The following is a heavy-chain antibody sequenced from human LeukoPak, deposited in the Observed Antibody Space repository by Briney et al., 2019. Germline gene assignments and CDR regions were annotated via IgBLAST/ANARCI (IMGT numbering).Heavy chain of an antibody. J-gene: IGHJ4*02. CDR2: MNPNSGNT. CDR1: GYTFTSYD. CDR3: ARVGYGDDTFDY. Sequence: GASVTVSFKASGYTFTSYDINWVRQATGQGLEWMGWMNPNSGNTGYAQKLQGRVTITRNTSISTAYMELSSLRSEDTAVYYCARVGYGDDTFDYWGQGTLVTVSS. D-gene: IGHD4-17*01. V-gene: IGHV1-8*03.